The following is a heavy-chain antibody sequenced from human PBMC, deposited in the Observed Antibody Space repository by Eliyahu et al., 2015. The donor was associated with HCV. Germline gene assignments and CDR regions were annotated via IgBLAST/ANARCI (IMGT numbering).Heavy chain of an antibody. Sequence: QVQLQESGPGLVKPSXTXSLTCTVSGASIXRYFWNWIRQPPGKGLEWIGSLYDSGSPNYNPSLNSRVIISVEKSRNQFSLKLSSVTAADTAVYYCARVLKNSDISTGFYYYYGMDVWGQGTTVIVSS. CDR2: LYDSGSP. V-gene: IGHV4-59*12. D-gene: IGHD3-9*01. CDR3: ARVLKNSDISTGFYYYYGMDV. CDR1: GASIXRYF. J-gene: IGHJ6*02.